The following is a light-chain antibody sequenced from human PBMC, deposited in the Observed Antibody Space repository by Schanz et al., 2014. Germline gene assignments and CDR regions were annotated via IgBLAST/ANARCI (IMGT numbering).Light chain of an antibody. CDR1: QSISTW. CDR3: QQSYSTLLLT. J-gene: IGKJ2*01. V-gene: IGKV1-39*01. CDR2: AAS. Sequence: DIQMTQSPSTLSASVGDRVTITCRASQSISTWLAWYQQKPGKAPKLLIYAASSLQSGVPSRFSGSGSGTDFTLTISSLQPEDFATYYCQQSYSTLLLTFGQGTKLEIK.